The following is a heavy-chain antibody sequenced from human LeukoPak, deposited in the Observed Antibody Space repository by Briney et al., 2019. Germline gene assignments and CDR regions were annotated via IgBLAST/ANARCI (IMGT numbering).Heavy chain of an antibody. J-gene: IGHJ5*02. CDR2: ISNGKT. V-gene: IGHV3-23*01. Sequence: GGSLRLSCAASGFPFSSHAMSWVRQPPGKGLEWVAAISNGKTYYADSVRGRFAISRDDSTNAVYLHVNSLRDEDTALYHCVREAGYCAPVCVKTNWFDPWGQGTLVTVSS. CDR3: VREAGYCAPVCVKTNWFDP. D-gene: IGHD2-15*01. CDR1: GFPFSSHA.